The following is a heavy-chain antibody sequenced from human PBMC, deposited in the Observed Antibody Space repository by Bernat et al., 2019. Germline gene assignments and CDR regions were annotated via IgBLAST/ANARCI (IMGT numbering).Heavy chain of an antibody. V-gene: IGHV3-30*02. J-gene: IGHJ4*02. CDR1: GFTFTSYG. Sequence: QVQLVESGGGVVQPGGSLRLSCAASGFTFTSYGMHWIRQAPSKGLEWVAFVRYDGSNKYYAASVKSRFTISKNNSKNTRYLQMSSLRAEDTAVYYCAKDEGGMVTTYWGQGTLVTVS. CDR3: AKDEGGMVTTY. CDR2: VRYDGSNK. D-gene: IGHD4-17*01.